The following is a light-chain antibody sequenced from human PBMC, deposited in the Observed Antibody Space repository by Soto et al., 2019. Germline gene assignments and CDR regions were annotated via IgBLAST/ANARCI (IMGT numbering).Light chain of an antibody. CDR2: GAS. J-gene: IGKJ5*01. CDR3: QQYGSSPAIT. V-gene: IGKV3-20*01. Sequence: EMVLTQSPGTLSLYPGERATLSCRASQSVSSSYLAWYQQKPGQAPRLLIYGASSRATGIPDRFSGSGSGTDFTLTISRLEPEDFAVYYCQQYGSSPAITFGQGTRLEIK. CDR1: QSVSSSY.